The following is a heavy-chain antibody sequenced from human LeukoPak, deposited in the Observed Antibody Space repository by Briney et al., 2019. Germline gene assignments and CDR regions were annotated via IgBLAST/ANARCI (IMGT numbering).Heavy chain of an antibody. Sequence: GASVKVSCKASGYTFTSYYMHWVRQAPGQGLEWMGIINPSGGSTSYTQKFQGRVTMTRDTSTSTVYMELSSLRSEDTAVYYCARGAGYCSSTSCPPPYYFDYWGQGTLVTVSS. CDR2: INPSGGST. D-gene: IGHD2-2*01. CDR3: ARGAGYCSSTSCPPPYYFDY. J-gene: IGHJ4*02. V-gene: IGHV1-46*01. CDR1: GYTFTSYY.